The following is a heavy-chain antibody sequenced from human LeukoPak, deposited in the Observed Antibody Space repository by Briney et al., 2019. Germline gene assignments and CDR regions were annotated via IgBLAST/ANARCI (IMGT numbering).Heavy chain of an antibody. CDR3: ARGELLWFGELSGYGMDV. D-gene: IGHD3-10*01. J-gene: IGHJ6*02. Sequence: SETLSLTCTVSGGSISSYYWSWMRQPPGKGLEWIGYISYDGYTNYNPSLNSRVTISVDTSKNQFSLKLSSVTAADTAVYYCARGELLWFGELSGYGMDVWGQGTTVTVSS. CDR2: ISYDGYT. V-gene: IGHV4-59*08. CDR1: GGSISSYY.